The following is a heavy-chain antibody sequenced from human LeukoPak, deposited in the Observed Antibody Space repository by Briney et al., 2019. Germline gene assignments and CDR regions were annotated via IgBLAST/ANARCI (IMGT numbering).Heavy chain of an antibody. CDR3: AKDNQRGGFQH. CDR1: GFSFDDNA. D-gene: IGHD3-16*01. J-gene: IGHJ1*01. V-gene: IGHV3-43*02. Sequence: SGGSLRLSCAASGFSFDDNAMYWVRQAPGKGLEWVSLISGDGATTYYADSVKGRFNISRDNSESSLYLQMNSLRIEDSALYYCAKDNQRGGFQHWGQGTLVTVSS. CDR2: ISGDGATT.